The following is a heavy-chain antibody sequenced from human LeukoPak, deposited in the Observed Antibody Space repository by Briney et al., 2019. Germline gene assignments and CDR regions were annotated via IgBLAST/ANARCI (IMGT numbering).Heavy chain of an antibody. V-gene: IGHV1-69*05. CDR3: ARAVLYGSGSYYYMDV. D-gene: IGHD3-10*01. Sequence: SVKVSCKASGGTFSSYAISWVRQAPGQGLEWMGGIIPIFGTANYAQKFQGRVTITTDESTSTAYMELSSLRSEDTAVYYCARAVLYGSGSYYYMDVWGKGTTVTVSS. CDR2: IIPIFGTA. J-gene: IGHJ6*03. CDR1: GGTFSSYA.